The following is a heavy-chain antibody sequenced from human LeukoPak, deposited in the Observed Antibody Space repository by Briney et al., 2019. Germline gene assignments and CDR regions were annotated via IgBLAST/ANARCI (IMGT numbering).Heavy chain of an antibody. J-gene: IGHJ5*02. CDR3: ARGPPAAIWFDP. V-gene: IGHV1-8*03. CDR2: MNPNSGKT. CDR1: GYTFTSYD. Sequence: ASVKVSCKASGYTFTSYDINWVRQATGQGLEWMGWMNPNSGKTGYAQKFQGRVTITRNTSISTAYMELSSLRSEDTAVYYCARGPPAAIWFDPWGQGTLVTVSS. D-gene: IGHD2-2*01.